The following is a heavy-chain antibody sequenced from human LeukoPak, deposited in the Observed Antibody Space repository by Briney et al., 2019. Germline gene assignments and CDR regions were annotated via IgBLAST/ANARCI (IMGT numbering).Heavy chain of an antibody. J-gene: IGHJ6*03. CDR1: GFTFSSYG. V-gene: IGHV3-33*06. D-gene: IGHD6-6*01. Sequence: GGSLRLSCAASGFTFSSYGMHWVRQAPGKGREWVAVIWFDGINKYYADSVKGRFTISRDNSKNTLYLQMNSLRAEDTAVYYCAKDLQQYRSSSGAMDVWGKGTTVTVSS. CDR3: AKDLQQYRSSSGAMDV. CDR2: IWFDGINK.